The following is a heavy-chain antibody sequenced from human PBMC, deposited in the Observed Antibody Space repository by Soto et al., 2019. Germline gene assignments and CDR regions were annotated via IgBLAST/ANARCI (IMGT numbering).Heavy chain of an antibody. D-gene: IGHD3-22*01. CDR1: DGSMNSDTYY. CDR2: INYSGTT. CDR3: ARLGGYVSVGYYYLWDS. J-gene: IGHJ4*02. Sequence: QLQLQESGPGLVKPSETLSLTCSVSDGSMNSDTYYWGWIRQPPGKGLEWIGVINYSGTTFHNVSLKSRVTMSGDSSRNQFSLKLTSMTAADTAVYYCARLGGYVSVGYYYLWDSWGQGTLVTVSS. V-gene: IGHV4-39*01.